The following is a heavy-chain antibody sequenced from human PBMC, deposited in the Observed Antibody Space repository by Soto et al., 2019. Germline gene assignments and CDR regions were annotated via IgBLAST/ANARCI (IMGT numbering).Heavy chain of an antibody. J-gene: IGHJ5*02. Sequence: SETLSLTCTVSGGSISSYYWSWIRQPPGKGLEWIGYIYYSGSTNYNPSLKSRVTISVDTSKNQFSLKLSSVTAADTAVYYCARHNHGSGSYFDFRVDPWGQGTLVTVSS. D-gene: IGHD3-10*01. CDR1: GGSISSYY. CDR3: ARHNHGSGSYFDFRVDP. CDR2: IYYSGST. V-gene: IGHV4-59*08.